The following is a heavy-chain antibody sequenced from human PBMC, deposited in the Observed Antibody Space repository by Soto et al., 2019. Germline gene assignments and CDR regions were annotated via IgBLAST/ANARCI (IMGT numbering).Heavy chain of an antibody. Sequence: QVQLVESGGGVIQPGRSLRLSCAASGFTLSSYGMHWVRQAPGKGLEWVAVIWYDGSNKYYADSVKGRFTISRDNSKNTLYLQMNSLRAEDTAVYYCARDSSRYYFDYWGQGTLVTVAS. CDR2: IWYDGSNK. J-gene: IGHJ4*02. CDR1: GFTLSSYG. CDR3: ARDSSRYYFDY. V-gene: IGHV3-33*01.